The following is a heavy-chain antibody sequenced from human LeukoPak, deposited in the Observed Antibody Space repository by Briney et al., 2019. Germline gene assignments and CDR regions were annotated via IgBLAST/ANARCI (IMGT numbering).Heavy chain of an antibody. Sequence: GGSLRLSCAASGFTFNNYLMSWVRQAPGKGLEWVSVLFTGGGRTLYADSVKGRFAISGDTSRTTLYLQMNGLRAEDTAVYYCAKECDYSPGHKFDLWGQGTLVTVSS. CDR2: LFTGGGRT. CDR3: AKECDYSPGHKFDL. J-gene: IGHJ4*02. D-gene: IGHD3-10*01. CDR1: GFTFNNYL. V-gene: IGHV3-23*01.